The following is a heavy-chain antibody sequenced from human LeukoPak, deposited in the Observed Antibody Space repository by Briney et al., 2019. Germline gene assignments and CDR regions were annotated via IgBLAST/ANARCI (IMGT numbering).Heavy chain of an antibody. D-gene: IGHD3-22*01. CDR1: GASISSSY. CDR3: ARGYYDSRGYSNTFDI. Sequence: SETLSLTCAVSGASISSSYWSWIRQPPGKGLEWIGYINYSGNTKYNPPLESRVTISVDASNNQFSLRLSSVTAADTAFYYCARGYYDSRGYSNTFDIWGQGTLVTVSS. CDR2: INYSGNT. J-gene: IGHJ3*02. V-gene: IGHV4-59*01.